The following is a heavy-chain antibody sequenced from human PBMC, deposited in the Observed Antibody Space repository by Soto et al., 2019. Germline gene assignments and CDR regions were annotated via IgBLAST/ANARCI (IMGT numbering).Heavy chain of an antibody. J-gene: IGHJ6*02. CDR1: GYIFTDHC. V-gene: IGHV5-51*01. CDR2: ICPGYSNI. D-gene: IGHD2-21*02. Sequence: EVQVVQSGAEVKEPGESLKISCKGSGYIFTDHCIVWVRQMAGKGLEWVGIICPGYSNIIYSPSVQGQVTISADMSISTAYLQWSSLKASDTAIYYCARRHYCRGDCTINPDYYCGMDVWGQGTRVTVSS. CDR3: ARRHYCRGDCTINPDYYCGMDV.